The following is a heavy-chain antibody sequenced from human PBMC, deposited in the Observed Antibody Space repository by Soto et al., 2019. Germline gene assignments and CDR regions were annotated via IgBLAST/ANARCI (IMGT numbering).Heavy chain of an antibody. V-gene: IGHV4-59*01. CDR2: IYYSGST. J-gene: IGHJ4*02. CDR1: GGSISSYY. CDR3: ASLDYYDSSGYPAPFDY. D-gene: IGHD3-22*01. Sequence: SETTSLTCTVSGGSISSYYWSWIRQHPGKGLEWIGYIYYSGSTNYNPSLKSRVTISVDTSKNQFSLKLSSVTAADTAVYYCASLDYYDSSGYPAPFDYWGQGTLVTVSS.